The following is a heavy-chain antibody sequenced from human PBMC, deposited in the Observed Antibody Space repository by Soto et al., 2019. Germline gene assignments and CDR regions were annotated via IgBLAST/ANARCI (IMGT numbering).Heavy chain of an antibody. CDR1: GDSVSSNSAA. V-gene: IGHV6-1*01. CDR2: TYYRSKWYN. Sequence: SKTLSLTCAISGDSVSSNSAAWNWVRQSPSRGLEWLGRTYYRSKWYNDYAESVKSRITINAHTSKNQFSLQLNSVTPEDTAVYYFSIEVGPTYPFDYSGPGPFRTGSS. J-gene: IGHJ4*02. CDR3: SIEVGPTYPFDY.